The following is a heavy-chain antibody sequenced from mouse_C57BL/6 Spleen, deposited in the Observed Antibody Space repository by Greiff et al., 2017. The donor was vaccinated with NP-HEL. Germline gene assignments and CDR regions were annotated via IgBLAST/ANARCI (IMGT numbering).Heavy chain of an antibody. D-gene: IGHD1-1*01. Sequence: EVQRVESGGGLVQPGGSLKLSCAASGFTFSDYYMYWVRQTPEKRLEWVAYISNGGGSTYYPDTVKGRFTISRDNAKNTLYLQMSRLKSEDTAMYYGARGYYGYFDYWGQGTTLTVAS. CDR3: ARGYYGYFDY. J-gene: IGHJ2*01. V-gene: IGHV5-12*01. CDR1: GFTFSDYY. CDR2: ISNGGGST.